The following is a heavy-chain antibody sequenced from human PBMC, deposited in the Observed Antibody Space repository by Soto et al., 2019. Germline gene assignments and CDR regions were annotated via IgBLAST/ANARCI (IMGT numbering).Heavy chain of an antibody. CDR3: AKDVPSWDCSGGSCYVDYFDY. Sequence: PGGSLRLSCAASGFTFSSYAMSWVRQAPGKGLEWVSAISGSGGSTYYADSVKGRFTISRDNSKNTLYLQMNSLRAEDTAVYYCAKDVPSWDCSGGSCYVDYFDYWGQGTLVTVSS. CDR1: GFTFSSYA. CDR2: ISGSGGST. J-gene: IGHJ4*02. D-gene: IGHD2-15*01. V-gene: IGHV3-23*01.